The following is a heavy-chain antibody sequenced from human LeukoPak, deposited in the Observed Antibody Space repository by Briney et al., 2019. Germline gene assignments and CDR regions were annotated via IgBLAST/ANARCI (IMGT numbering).Heavy chain of an antibody. V-gene: IGHV4-34*01. J-gene: IGHJ6*03. CDR1: GGSFSGYY. Sequence: SETLSLTCAVYGGSFSGYYWSWIRQPPGKGREWIGEINHSGSTNYNPSLNSRVTISVDTSKNQFSLKLSSVTAADTAVYYCARGPRGYSYGYGPAYYYYMDVWGKGTTVTVSS. CDR2: INHSGST. D-gene: IGHD5-18*01. CDR3: ARGPRGYSYGYGPAYYYYMDV.